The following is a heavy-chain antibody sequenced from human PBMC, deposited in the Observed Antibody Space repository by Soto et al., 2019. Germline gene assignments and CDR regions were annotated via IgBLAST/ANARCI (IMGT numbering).Heavy chain of an antibody. CDR2: ISAYNGNT. J-gene: IGHJ6*02. CDR1: GYTFTSYG. D-gene: IGHD6-6*01. Sequence: ASVKVSCKASGYTFTSYGISWVRQAPGQGLEWMGWISAYNGNTNYAQKLQGRVTMTTDTSTSTAYMELRSLRSDDTAVYYCARDSSSSGGYYYHYGMAVWGQGTSVTVSS. CDR3: ARDSSSSGGYYYHYGMAV. V-gene: IGHV1-18*01.